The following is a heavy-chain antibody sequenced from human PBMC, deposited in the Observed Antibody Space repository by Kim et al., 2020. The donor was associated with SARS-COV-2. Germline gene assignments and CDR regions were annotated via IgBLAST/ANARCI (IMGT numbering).Heavy chain of an antibody. Sequence: SETLSLTCTVSGGSISSYYWSWIRQPPGKGLEWIGYIYYSGSTNYNPSLKSRVTISVDTSKNQFSLKLSSVTAADTAVYYCAREVSRGSSTSDYYYYGMDVWGQGTTVTVSS. V-gene: IGHV4-59*01. CDR1: GGSISSYY. D-gene: IGHD2-2*01. J-gene: IGHJ6*02. CDR2: IYYSGST. CDR3: AREVSRGSSTSDYYYYGMDV.